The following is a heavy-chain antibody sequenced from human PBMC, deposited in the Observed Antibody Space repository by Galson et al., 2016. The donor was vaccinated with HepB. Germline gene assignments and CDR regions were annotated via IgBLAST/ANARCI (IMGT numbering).Heavy chain of an antibody. CDR3: TTIGNVDDYVWGSSVAFDS. D-gene: IGHD3-16*01. Sequence: SLRLSCAASGFTFTNAWMSWVRQAPGKGLEWVGHIKNKIDGGRTEYAAPVKCRFSISRDNSKTTLYLRMNSLKTEDTAVYYCTTIGNVDDYVWGSSVAFDSWGQGTLVTVSS. CDR2: IKNKIDGGRT. V-gene: IGHV3-15*01. CDR1: GFTFTNAW. J-gene: IGHJ4*02.